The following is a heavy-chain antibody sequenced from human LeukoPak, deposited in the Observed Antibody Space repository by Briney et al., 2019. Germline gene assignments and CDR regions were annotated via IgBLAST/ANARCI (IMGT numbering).Heavy chain of an antibody. J-gene: IGHJ3*02. Sequence: PGGSLRLSGAASGFTFSSYSMNCVRQAPGKGLEWVSSISSSSSYIYYADSVKGRFTISRDNAKNSLYLQMNSLRAEDTAVYYCARDSQWELLTWSAFDIWGQGTMVTVSS. CDR3: ARDSQWELLTWSAFDI. V-gene: IGHV3-21*01. CDR2: ISSSSSYI. D-gene: IGHD1-26*01. CDR1: GFTFSSYS.